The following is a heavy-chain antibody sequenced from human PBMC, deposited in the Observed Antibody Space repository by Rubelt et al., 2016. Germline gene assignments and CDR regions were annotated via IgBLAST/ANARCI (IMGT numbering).Heavy chain of an antibody. Sequence: EWIGYIYYSGSTNYNPSLKGRVTISVDTSKNQFSLKLSSVTAADTAVYYCARHAPLVVVVPAGGAFDIWGQGTMVTVSS. D-gene: IGHD2-2*01. J-gene: IGHJ3*02. CDR3: ARHAPLVVVVPAGGAFDI. CDR2: IYYSGST. V-gene: IGHV4-59*08.